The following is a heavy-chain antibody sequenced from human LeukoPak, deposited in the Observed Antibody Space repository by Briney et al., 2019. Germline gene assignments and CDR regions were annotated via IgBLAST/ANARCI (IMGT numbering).Heavy chain of an antibody. CDR3: XGDXXYGGXXRFDY. CDR1: GFTFSYYW. V-gene: IGHV3-74*01. D-gene: IGHD4-23*01. Sequence: GGSLRLSCAASGFTFSYYWMHWVRQAPGKGLVWVSRIKGDGSSTSYAGSVKGRFTISRDNAKNTLYLQMNSLSGEDTAVYYCXGDXXYGGXXRFDYWGQGALVTVS. J-gene: IGHJ4*02. CDR2: IKGDGSST.